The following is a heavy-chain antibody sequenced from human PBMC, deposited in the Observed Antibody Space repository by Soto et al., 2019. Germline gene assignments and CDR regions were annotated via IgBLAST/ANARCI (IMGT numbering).Heavy chain of an antibody. V-gene: IGHV3-30-3*01. CDR1: GFTFSNYA. J-gene: IGHJ3*02. D-gene: IGHD3-3*01. CDR2: ISYDGSNK. Sequence: PGGSLRFSCAASGFTFSNYAMHWVRQAPGKGLEWVAVISYDGSNKYYADSVKGRFTISRDNSKNTLYLQMNSLRAEDTAVYYCARSRSYYGSSIHAFDIWGQGTMVTVSS. CDR3: ARSRSYYGSSIHAFDI.